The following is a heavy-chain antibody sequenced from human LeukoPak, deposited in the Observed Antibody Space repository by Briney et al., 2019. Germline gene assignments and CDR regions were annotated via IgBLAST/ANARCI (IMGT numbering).Heavy chain of an antibody. D-gene: IGHD3-22*01. J-gene: IGHJ6*03. CDR1: GYTFTSYY. CDR3: ARDSFYYDSSGLMDV. CDR2: INPSGGST. Sequence: GASVKVSCKASGYTFTSYYMHWVRQAPGQGLEWMGIINPSGGSTSYAQKFQGRVTMTRDMSTSTAYTELSSLRSEDTATYYCARDSFYYDSSGLMDVWGKGTTVTVSS. V-gene: IGHV1-46*01.